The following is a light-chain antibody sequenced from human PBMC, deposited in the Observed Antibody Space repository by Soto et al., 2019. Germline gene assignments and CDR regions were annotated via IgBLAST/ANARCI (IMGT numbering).Light chain of an antibody. V-gene: IGKV1-5*03. Sequence: DIQMTQSPSTLSATVGDRVTITCRASQSISGSLAWYQQKPGKAPKLLIYEASNLKSGVPSRFSGSGSGTEYTLTISSLQPDDSVSYYCQQYNGYWTFGQGTRVEIK. CDR1: QSISGS. J-gene: IGKJ1*01. CDR2: EAS. CDR3: QQYNGYWT.